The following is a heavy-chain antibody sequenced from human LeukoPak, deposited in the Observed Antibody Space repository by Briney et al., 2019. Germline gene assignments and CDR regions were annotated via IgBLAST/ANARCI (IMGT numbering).Heavy chain of an antibody. J-gene: IGHJ5*02. Sequence: GGSLRLSCAASGFSFSDYYMSWIRQAPGKGLEWVSYISGSSSYTDYADSVKGRFTISRDNAKNSLYLQMNSLRVEDTAVYYCVRTLVAAPGSKGGPWGQGTLVTVSS. CDR1: GFSFSDYY. V-gene: IGHV3-11*03. CDR2: ISGSSSYT. D-gene: IGHD6-13*01. CDR3: VRTLVAAPGSKGGP.